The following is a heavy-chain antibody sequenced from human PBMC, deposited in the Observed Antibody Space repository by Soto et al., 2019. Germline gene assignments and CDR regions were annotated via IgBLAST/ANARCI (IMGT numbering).Heavy chain of an antibody. CDR3: ATSSFYDILTDYYYHYMDV. CDR2: MNPNSGNT. J-gene: IGHJ6*03. V-gene: IGHV1-8*01. CDR1: GYTFTSYD. D-gene: IGHD3-9*01. Sequence: ASVKVSCKASGYTFTSYDINWVRQATGQGLEWMGWMNPNSGNTGYAQKFQGRVTMTRNTSISTAYMELSSLRSEDTAVYYCATSSFYDILTDYYYHYMDVWGKGTTVTVSS.